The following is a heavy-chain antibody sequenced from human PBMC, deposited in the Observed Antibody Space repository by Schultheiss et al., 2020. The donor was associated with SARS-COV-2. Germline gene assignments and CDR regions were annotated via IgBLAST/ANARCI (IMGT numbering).Heavy chain of an antibody. V-gene: IGHV4-34*09. Sequence: SETLSLTCAVYGGSFSGYYWSWIRQPPGKGLEWIGYIYYSGSTYYNPSLKSRVTISVDTSKNQFSLKLSSVTAADTAVYYCARARITMIVVVNSFDYWGQGTLVTVSS. CDR3: ARARITMIVVVNSFDY. CDR2: IYYSGST. CDR1: GGSFSGYY. J-gene: IGHJ4*02. D-gene: IGHD3-22*01.